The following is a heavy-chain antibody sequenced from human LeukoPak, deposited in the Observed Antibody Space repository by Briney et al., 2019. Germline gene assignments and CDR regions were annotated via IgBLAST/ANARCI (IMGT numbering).Heavy chain of an antibody. CDR2: IYYSGST. V-gene: IGHV4-59*08. CDR1: GGSISSYY. J-gene: IGHJ4*02. Sequence: SETLSLTCTVSGGSISSYYWSWIRQPPGKGLEWIGYIYYSGSTNYNPSLKSRVTISVDTSKNQFSLKLSSVTAADTAVYYCARNYGSGTPWDYWGQGTLVTVSS. D-gene: IGHD3-10*01. CDR3: ARNYGSGTPWDY.